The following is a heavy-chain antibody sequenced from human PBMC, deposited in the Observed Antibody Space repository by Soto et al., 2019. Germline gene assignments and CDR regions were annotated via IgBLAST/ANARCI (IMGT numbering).Heavy chain of an antibody. CDR2: ISSSSSYI. V-gene: IGHV3-21*01. CDR1: GFTFSSYS. CDR3: ARARRAVAGMRPPDY. D-gene: IGHD6-19*01. Sequence: GSLRLSCAASGFTFSSYSVNWVRQAPGKGLEWVSSISSSSSYIYYADSVKGRFTISRDNAKNSLYLQMNSLRAEDTAVYYCARARRAVAGMRPPDYWGQGTLVTVSS. J-gene: IGHJ4*02.